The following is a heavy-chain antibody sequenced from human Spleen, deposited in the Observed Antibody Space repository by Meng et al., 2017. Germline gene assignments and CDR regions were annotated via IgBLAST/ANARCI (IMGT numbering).Heavy chain of an antibody. CDR2: INHSGST. CDR1: GGSFSGYY. J-gene: IGHJ4*02. CDR3: ARGVGTAILH. Sequence: SETLSLTCAVYGGSFSGYYWSWIRQPPGKGLEWIGEINHSGSTNYNPSLKSRVTISVDTSKNQFSLKLSSVTAADTAVYYCARGVGTAILHWGQGTLVTVSS. D-gene: IGHD2-21*02. V-gene: IGHV4-34*01.